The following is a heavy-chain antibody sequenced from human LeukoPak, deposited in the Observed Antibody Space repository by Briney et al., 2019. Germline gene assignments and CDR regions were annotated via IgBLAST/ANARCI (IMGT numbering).Heavy chain of an antibody. V-gene: IGHV4-59*08. CDR1: GGSISSYY. J-gene: IGHJ5*02. Sequence: PSETLSLTCTVSGGSISSYYWSWIRQPPGKGLEWIGYIYYSGSTNYNPSLKSRVTISVDTSKNQFSLKLSSVTAADTAVYYCASSFCSTSCYRRSWFDPWGQGTLVTVSS. CDR3: ASSFCSTSCYRRSWFDP. D-gene: IGHD2-2*01. CDR2: IYYSGST.